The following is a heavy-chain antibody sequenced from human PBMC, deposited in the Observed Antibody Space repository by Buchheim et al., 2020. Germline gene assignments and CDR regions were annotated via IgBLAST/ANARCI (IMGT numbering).Heavy chain of an antibody. CDR3: ARLLHGSERRFDP. D-gene: IGHD3-10*01. J-gene: IGHJ5*02. CDR2: IYYSGIS. Sequence: QLQLQESGPGLVKPSETLSLACTVSGASIYSPSNYWDWIRQPPGKGLEWIGSIYYSGISYYNPSLKSRVTMTLDTSQNQFSLKLTSVTAADTAVYYCARLLHGSERRFDPWGQGTL. CDR1: GASIYSPSNY. V-gene: IGHV4-39*01.